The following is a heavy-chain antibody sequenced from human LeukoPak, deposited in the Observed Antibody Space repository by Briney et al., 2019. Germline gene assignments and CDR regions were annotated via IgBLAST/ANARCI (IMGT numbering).Heavy chain of an antibody. V-gene: IGHV1-3*03. J-gene: IGHJ4*02. Sequence: ASVNLSCKASGYTFTNHAIHWVRQAPGQRLGWMGWINAANGNTRYSQEFQGRVTITRDTSANTAYMELSSLRSEDMAVYYCARGPYSGYGGYYFDYWGQGTLVTVSS. D-gene: IGHD5-12*01. CDR2: INAANGNT. CDR1: GYTFTNHA. CDR3: ARGPYSGYGGYYFDY.